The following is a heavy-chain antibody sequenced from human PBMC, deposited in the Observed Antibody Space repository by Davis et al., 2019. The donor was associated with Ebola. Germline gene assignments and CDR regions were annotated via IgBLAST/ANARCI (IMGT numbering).Heavy chain of an antibody. D-gene: IGHD3-22*01. CDR2: IWYDGSNE. J-gene: IGHJ5*02. V-gene: IGHV3-33*06. CDR1: GFTFSIFG. CDR3: AKGSYYYDSTGYHTFDP. Sequence: GESLKISCAASGFTFSIFGMHWVRQAPGKGLEWVAVIWYDGSNEYYADSVKGRFTISRDNSKNTVYLQMNSLRAEDTAVYYCAKGSYYYDSTGYHTFDPWGQGTLVTVSS.